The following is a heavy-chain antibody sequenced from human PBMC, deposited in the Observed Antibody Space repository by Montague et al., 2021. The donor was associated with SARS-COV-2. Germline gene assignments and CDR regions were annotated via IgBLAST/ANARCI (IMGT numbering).Heavy chain of an antibody. V-gene: IGHV4-59*10. CDR2: RGST. Sequence: RGSTHYHPSLQNRVTLSQDTSNKHFSLRLPSVTAADTAVYYCARSGVGIFDFSYFDSWGQGSLVIVSS. D-gene: IGHD3-9*01. J-gene: IGHJ4*02. CDR3: ARSGVGIFDFSYFDS.